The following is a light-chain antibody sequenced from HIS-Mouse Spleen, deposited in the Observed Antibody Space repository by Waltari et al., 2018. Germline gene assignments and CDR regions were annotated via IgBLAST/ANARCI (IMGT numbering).Light chain of an antibody. CDR3: QQRSNWPIT. J-gene: IGKJ5*01. V-gene: IGKV3-11*01. Sequence: EIVFTHSPATLSLSPGERATPPCRASQSVSSYLAWYQQKPGQAPRLLIYDASNSATGIPARFSGSGSGTDFTLTISSLEPEDFAVYYCQQRSNWPITFGQGTRLEIK. CDR1: QSVSSY. CDR2: DAS.